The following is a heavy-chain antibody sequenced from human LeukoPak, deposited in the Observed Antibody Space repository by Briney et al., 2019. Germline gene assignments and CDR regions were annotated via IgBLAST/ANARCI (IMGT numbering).Heavy chain of an antibody. D-gene: IGHD6-19*01. CDR1: RFIFSSYG. Sequence: GGSLRLSCAASRFIFSSYGMHWVRQAPGKGLEWVAFIRYDGSNKYYADSVKGRFTISRDNSKNTLYLQMNSLRAEDTAVYYCAKVGSGWYGVDYWGQGTLVTVSS. CDR3: AKVGSGWYGVDY. J-gene: IGHJ4*02. CDR2: IRYDGSNK. V-gene: IGHV3-30*02.